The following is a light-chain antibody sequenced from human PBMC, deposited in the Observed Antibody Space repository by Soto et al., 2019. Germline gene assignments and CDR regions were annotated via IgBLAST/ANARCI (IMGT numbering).Light chain of an antibody. CDR3: QSYDSSTVV. CDR2: EDN. J-gene: IGLJ2*01. CDR1: SGSIASNY. Sequence: NFMLTQSHSVSESPGKTVTISCTRSSGSIASNYVQWYQQRPGSAPTTVIYEDNQRPSGVPDRFSGSNDSPSNSASLTISGLKTEDEADYYCQSYDSSTVVFGGGTKVTVL. V-gene: IGLV6-57*04.